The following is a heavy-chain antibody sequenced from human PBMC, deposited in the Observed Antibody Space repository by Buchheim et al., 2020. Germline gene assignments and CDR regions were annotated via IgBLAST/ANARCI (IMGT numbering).Heavy chain of an antibody. J-gene: IGHJ3*02. CDR3: ARDVTDLSCSSTSCYTKGAAFDI. Sequence: QVQLVQSGAEVKKPGSSVKVSCKASGGTFSSYTISWVRQAPGQGLEWMGRIIPILGIANYAQKFQGRVTITADKSTRTAYMELSSLRSEDTAVYYCARDVTDLSCSSTSCYTKGAAFDIWGQGT. CDR2: IIPILGIA. CDR1: GGTFSSYT. D-gene: IGHD2-2*02. V-gene: IGHV1-69*08.